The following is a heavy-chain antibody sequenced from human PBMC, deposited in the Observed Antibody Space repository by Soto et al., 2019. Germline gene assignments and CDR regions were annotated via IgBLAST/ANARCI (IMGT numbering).Heavy chain of an antibody. CDR1: GASFSGYS. CDR2: IEHSGST. D-gene: IGHD1-26*01. CDR3: ARVGANPSDY. V-gene: IGHV4-34*01. Sequence: PSETQSLTCAVHGASFSGYSWSWIRQPPGKGLEWIGDIEHSGSTNYNSSLRSRVTISLDTSKNHFSLKLNSVTAADTAVYYCARVGANPSDYWGQGTLVTVSS. J-gene: IGHJ4*02.